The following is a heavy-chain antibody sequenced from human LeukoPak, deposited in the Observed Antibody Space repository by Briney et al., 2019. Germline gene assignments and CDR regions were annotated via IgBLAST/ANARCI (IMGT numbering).Heavy chain of an antibody. Sequence: GGSLRLSCAASGFTFSSYSIDWVRQAPGKGLEWLSYISSSSSTIYFADSVKGRFTISRDNAKNSAYLHMNSLRAEDTAVYYCARVWSSGYTKDYWGQGTLLTVS. J-gene: IGHJ4*02. CDR1: GFTFSSYS. CDR3: ARVWSSGYTKDY. D-gene: IGHD3-22*01. CDR2: ISSSSSTI. V-gene: IGHV3-48*04.